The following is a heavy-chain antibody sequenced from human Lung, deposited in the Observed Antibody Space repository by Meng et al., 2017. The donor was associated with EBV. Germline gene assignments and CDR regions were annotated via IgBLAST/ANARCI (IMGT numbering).Heavy chain of an antibody. CDR3: ARQATGYCSGGSCYSGSIFDY. CDR1: GGSIGSGDYD. CDR2: IYYSGST. J-gene: IGHJ4*02. D-gene: IGHD2-15*01. Sequence: QLHESGAGLVQPSQTPALTCTVSGGSIGSGDYDWSWIRQPPGKGLEWIGYIYYSGSTHYNPSIKSRVTISVDTSKNQFSLKVSSVTAADTAVYYCARQATGYCSGGSCYSGSIFDYWGQGTLVTVSS. V-gene: IGHV4-30-4*01.